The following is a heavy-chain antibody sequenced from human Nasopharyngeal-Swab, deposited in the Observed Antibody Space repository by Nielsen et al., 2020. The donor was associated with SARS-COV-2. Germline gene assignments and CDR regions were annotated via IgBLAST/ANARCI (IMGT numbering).Heavy chain of an antibody. J-gene: IGHJ6*02. V-gene: IGHV4-30-4*01. CDR2: IYYSGST. D-gene: IGHD3-16*01. CDR3: ARRNYYDYVWGSYYYYGMDV. Sequence: SETLSLTCAVYGGSFSDYYWSWIRQPPGKGLEWIGYIYYSGSTYYNPSLKSRVTISVDTSKNQFSLKLSSVTAADTAVYYCARRNYYDYVWGSYYYYGMDVWGQGTTVTVSS. CDR1: GGSFSDYY.